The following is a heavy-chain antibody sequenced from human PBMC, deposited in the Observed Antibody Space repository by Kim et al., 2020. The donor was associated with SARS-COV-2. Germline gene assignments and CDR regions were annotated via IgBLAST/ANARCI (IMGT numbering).Heavy chain of an antibody. D-gene: IGHD5-12*01. CDR3: ARRLLPGRWGYFDL. Sequence: SETLSLTCAVYGGSFSGYYWSWIRQPPGKGLEWIGEINHSGSTNYNPSLKSRVTISVDTSKNQFSLKLSSVTAADTAVYYCARRLLPGRWGYFDLWGRGTLVTVSS. CDR2: INHSGST. V-gene: IGHV4-34*01. J-gene: IGHJ2*01. CDR1: GGSFSGYY.